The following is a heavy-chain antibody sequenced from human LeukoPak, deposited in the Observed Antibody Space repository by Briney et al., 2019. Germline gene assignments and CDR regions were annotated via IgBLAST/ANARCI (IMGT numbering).Heavy chain of an antibody. D-gene: IGHD5-18*01. CDR1: GYTFTSYG. CDR3: ARARLSGYSYGTNWFDP. Sequence: ASVKVSCKASGYTFTSYGISWVRQAPGQGLEWMGGIIPIFGTANYAQKFQGRVTITADESTSTAYMELSSLGSEDTAVYYCARARLSGYSYGTNWFDPWGQGTLVTVSS. CDR2: IIPIFGTA. J-gene: IGHJ5*02. V-gene: IGHV1-69*13.